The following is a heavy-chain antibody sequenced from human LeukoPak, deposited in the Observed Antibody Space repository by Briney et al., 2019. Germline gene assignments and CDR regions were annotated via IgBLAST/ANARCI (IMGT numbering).Heavy chain of an antibody. V-gene: IGHV3-23*01. J-gene: IGHJ4*02. CDR3: AKSREVVNRRRGLFDY. CDR1: GFIFSNHG. CDR2: VSLSGDST. D-gene: IGHD4-23*01. Sequence: AGGSLRLSCAASGFIFSNHGMSWVRQAPGKGLEWVSSVSLSGDSTYFADSVKDRFTIPRDNSKDTLYLQMNGLRAEDTAIYYCAKSREVVNRRRGLFDYWGQGTLVTVSS.